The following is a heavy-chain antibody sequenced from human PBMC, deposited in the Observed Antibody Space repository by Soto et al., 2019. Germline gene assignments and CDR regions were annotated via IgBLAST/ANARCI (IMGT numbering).Heavy chain of an antibody. CDR1: GDSVSSNSAA. D-gene: IGHD2-15*01. Sequence: SQTLSLTCAISGDSVSSNSAAWNWIRRSPSGGLEWLGRTYYRSRWYNDYAVSVRSRITINPDTSKNQFSLHLNSVTPEDTAVYYCARHDVYCSGGSCDAWGQGTLVTVSS. CDR3: ARHDVYCSGGSCDA. V-gene: IGHV6-1*01. CDR2: TYYRSRWYN. J-gene: IGHJ5*02.